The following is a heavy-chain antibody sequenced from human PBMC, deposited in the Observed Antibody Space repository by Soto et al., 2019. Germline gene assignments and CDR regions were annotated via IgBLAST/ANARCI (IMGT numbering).Heavy chain of an antibody. J-gene: IGHJ6*02. CDR3: ARDRAQLWFGQGGMDV. CDR1: GGSISSGYYY. V-gene: IGHV4-30-4*01. Sequence: SETLSLTCTVSGGSISSGYYYWSWIRQPPGKGLEWIGYIYYSGSTYYNPSLKSRVTISVDTSKNQFSLKLSSVTAADTAVYYCARDRAQLWFGQGGMDVWGQGTTVTV. D-gene: IGHD5-18*01. CDR2: IYYSGST.